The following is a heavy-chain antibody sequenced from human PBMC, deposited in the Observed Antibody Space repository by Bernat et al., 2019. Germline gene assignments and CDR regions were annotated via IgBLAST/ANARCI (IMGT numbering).Heavy chain of an antibody. CDR3: ARQDDFWSGFVV. J-gene: IGHJ5*02. CDR1: GFTFSSNY. V-gene: IGHV3-66*04. Sequence: EVHLVESGGGLVQPGGSLRLSCAASGFTFSSNYMSWVRQAPGKGLEWVSTIYSDGSTYYADSVKGRFVSSRDNSKNTLFLHMSRLRADDMALYYCARQDDFWSGFVVWGQGTLVTVSS. D-gene: IGHD3-3*01. CDR2: IYSDGST.